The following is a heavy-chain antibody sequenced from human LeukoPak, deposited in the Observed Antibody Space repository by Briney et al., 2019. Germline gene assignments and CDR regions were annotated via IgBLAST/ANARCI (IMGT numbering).Heavy chain of an antibody. V-gene: IGHV3-23*01. CDR1: GFTFSSYA. D-gene: IGHD3-22*01. CDR2: ISGSGGST. Sequence: GGSLRLSCAASGFTFSSYAMSLVRQAPGKGLEWVSAISGSGGSTYYADSVKGRFTISRDNSKNTLYLQMNSLRAEDTAVYYCAKGSRWDYYDSSGYSYFDYWGQGTLATVSS. J-gene: IGHJ4*02. CDR3: AKGSRWDYYDSSGYSYFDY.